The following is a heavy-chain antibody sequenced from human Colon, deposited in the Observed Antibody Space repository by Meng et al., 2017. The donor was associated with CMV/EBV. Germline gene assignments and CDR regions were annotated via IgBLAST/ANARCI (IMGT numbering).Heavy chain of an antibody. J-gene: IGHJ6*02. Sequence: GGSLRLSCAASGFTPSNYAMYWVRQAPGKGLEWVALISYDGTKKYSADSVKGRITISRDNSKNTVYLEMYSLRPEDTAVYYCARAQGSEGNYYYFGMDVWGQGTTVTVSS. CDR2: ISYDGTKK. V-gene: IGHV3-30*04. D-gene: IGHD2-15*01. CDR3: ARAQGSEGNYYYFGMDV. CDR1: GFTPSNYA.